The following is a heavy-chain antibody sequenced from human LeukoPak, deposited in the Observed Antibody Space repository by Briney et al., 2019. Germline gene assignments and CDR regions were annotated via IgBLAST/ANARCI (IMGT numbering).Heavy chain of an antibody. J-gene: IGHJ6*03. CDR3: ARDIPRSDEWVGDRSCYYYYMDV. V-gene: IGHV1-69*05. CDR1: GGTFSSYA. Sequence: SVKVSCKASGGTFSSYAISWVRQAPGQGLEWMGGIIPIFGTANYAQKFQGRVTITTDESTSTAYMELSSLRSEDTAVYYCARDIPRSDEWVGDRSCYYYYMDVWGKGTTVTVSS. D-gene: IGHD6-13*01. CDR2: IIPIFGTA.